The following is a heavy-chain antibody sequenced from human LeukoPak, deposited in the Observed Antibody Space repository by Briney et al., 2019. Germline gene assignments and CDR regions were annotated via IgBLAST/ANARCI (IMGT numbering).Heavy chain of an antibody. CDR2: IYPGDYDS. CDR3: ARMTSDWYLDY. V-gene: IGHV5-51*01. J-gene: IGHJ4*02. D-gene: IGHD6-19*01. Sequence: GESLKISCKGSGYNFTNDWIAWVRQMPGRGLGWMGIIYPGDYDSRYSLSFEGQVTISADKSISTAYLRWSSLKASDTAMYYCARMTSDWYLDYWGQGSRVTLSS. CDR1: GYNFTNDW.